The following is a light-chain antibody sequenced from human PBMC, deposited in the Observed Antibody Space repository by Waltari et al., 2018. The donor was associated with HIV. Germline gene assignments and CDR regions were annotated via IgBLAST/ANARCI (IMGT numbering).Light chain of an antibody. CDR1: QSISKY. J-gene: IGKJ1*01. CDR3: QQSYSTPQT. CDR2: AAS. V-gene: IGKV1-39*01. Sequence: DIQMTQSPSSLSASVGDRVSITCRASQSISKYLNLYQQKAGKAPELLVFAASNLQRGVPSRFRGSGSGTDFTLAISSLQPEDSASYYCQQSYSTPQTFGQGTKVEIK.